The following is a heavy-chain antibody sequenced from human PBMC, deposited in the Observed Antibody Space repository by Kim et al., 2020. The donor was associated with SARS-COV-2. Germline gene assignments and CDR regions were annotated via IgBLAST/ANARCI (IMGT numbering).Heavy chain of an antibody. V-gene: IGHV3-30*01. J-gene: IGHJ4*02. CDR3: AREPSFGDYDY. CDR2: SIE. D-gene: IGHD4-17*01. Sequence: SIEHYADSVKGRFTIARDNSKNMLFLQMNSLRPEDTALFYCAREPSFGDYDYWGQGTLVTVSS.